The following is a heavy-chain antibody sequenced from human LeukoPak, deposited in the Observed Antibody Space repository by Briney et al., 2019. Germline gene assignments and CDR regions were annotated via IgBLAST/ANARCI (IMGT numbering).Heavy chain of an antibody. CDR2: IYSGGST. V-gene: IGHV3-66*01. J-gene: IGHJ5*02. D-gene: IGHD3-10*01. CDR1: GFTFSSYR. Sequence: GGSLRLSCAASGFTFSSYRMYWVRQAPGKGLEWVSLIYSGGSTYYADSVKGRFIISRDNSKNTLYLQMNSLRAEDTAVYYCAVYGSGFDPWGQGTLVTVSS. CDR3: AVYGSGFDP.